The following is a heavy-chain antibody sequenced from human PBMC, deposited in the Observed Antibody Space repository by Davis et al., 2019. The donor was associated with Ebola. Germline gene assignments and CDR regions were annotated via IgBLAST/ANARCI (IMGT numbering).Heavy chain of an antibody. CDR1: GFTFSDHY. D-gene: IGHD5-18*01. CDR3: ARDQDTASKVDV. J-gene: IGHJ6*04. CDR2: ISSSGSAM. Sequence: GESLKISCAASGFTFSDHYMSWIRQTPGKGLEWVSRISSSGSAMFYGDSVKGRFTISRDNAKNSLYLQMNSLRVEDTTVYYCARDQDTASKVDVWGKGTTVVVSS. V-gene: IGHV3-11*04.